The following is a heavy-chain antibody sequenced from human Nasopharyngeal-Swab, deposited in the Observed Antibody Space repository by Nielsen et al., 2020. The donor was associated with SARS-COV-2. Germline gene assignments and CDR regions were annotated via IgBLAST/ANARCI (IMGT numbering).Heavy chain of an antibody. J-gene: IGHJ4*02. Sequence: GESLKISCAASGFTFSTYWLHWVRQAPGKGLVWVARINGDGRTTSYADSLRGRFTISRDNAKSTLYLQMNSLTAEDTAVYYCTRAGNYRNDYWGQGTLVTVSS. CDR2: INGDGRTT. CDR1: GFTFSTYW. CDR3: TRAGNYRNDY. D-gene: IGHD4-23*01. V-gene: IGHV3-74*01.